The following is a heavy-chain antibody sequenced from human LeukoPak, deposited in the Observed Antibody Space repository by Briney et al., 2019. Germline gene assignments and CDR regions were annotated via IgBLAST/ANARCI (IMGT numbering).Heavy chain of an antibody. J-gene: IGHJ4*02. CDR3: ARGQPPVFEEYYDGSGYLDY. D-gene: IGHD3-22*01. CDR2: ISYDGSNK. Sequence: RPRGSLRLSCAASGFTFSSYAMHWVRQAPAKGLEWVAVISYDGSNKYYADSVKGRFTISRDNPKNTLYMQMNSLRAEDTAVYYCARGQPPVFEEYYDGSGYLDYWGQGTLVTVSS. V-gene: IGHV3-30-3*01. CDR1: GFTFSSYA.